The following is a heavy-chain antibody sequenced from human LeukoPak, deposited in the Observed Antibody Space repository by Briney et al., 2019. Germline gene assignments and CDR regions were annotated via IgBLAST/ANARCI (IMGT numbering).Heavy chain of an antibody. J-gene: IGHJ4*02. D-gene: IGHD3-3*01. CDR3: ARARDYDFWSGYYSAFDY. V-gene: IGHV3-30-3*01. Sequence: GGSLRLSCAASGFTFSSYAMHWVRQAPGKGLEWVAVISYDGSNKYYADSVKGRFTISRDNSKNTLYLQMNSLRAEDTAVYYCARARDYDFWSGYYSAFDYWGQGALVTVSS. CDR1: GFTFSSYA. CDR2: ISYDGSNK.